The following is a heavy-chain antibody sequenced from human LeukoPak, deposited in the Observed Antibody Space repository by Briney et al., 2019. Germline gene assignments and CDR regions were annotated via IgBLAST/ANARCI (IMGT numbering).Heavy chain of an antibody. J-gene: IGHJ4*02. CDR3: PSYHGWGRANFYY. CDR2: IWYDGSNE. V-gene: IGHV3-33*01. D-gene: IGHD3-10*01. CDR1: GFTSSSYG. Sequence: GGSLRFSFAASGFTSSSYGMHWVRQAPGKGLEWVAVIWYDGSNEYCADSVKGRFTISRDNSKNTLYLQMNSLRAEDTAVYYCPSYHGWGRANFYYWGQGTLVTVSS.